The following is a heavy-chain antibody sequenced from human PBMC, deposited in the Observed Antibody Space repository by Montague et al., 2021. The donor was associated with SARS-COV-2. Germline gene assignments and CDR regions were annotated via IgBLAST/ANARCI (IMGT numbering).Heavy chain of an antibody. J-gene: IGHJ5*02. CDR2: IHYSGST. CDR3: ACHGCSSGRHRCGFDP. D-gene: IGHD6-19*01. CDR1: GGAMSSYY. V-gene: IGHV4-59*08. Sequence: SETLSLTCTVSGGAMSSYYWNWIRQPQAKGLERNGFIHYSGSTNYNHSLKSRVTISVDTSKNQFSLKLSSVTAAATATDYCACHGCSSGRHRCGFDPWGQGTLVTVSS.